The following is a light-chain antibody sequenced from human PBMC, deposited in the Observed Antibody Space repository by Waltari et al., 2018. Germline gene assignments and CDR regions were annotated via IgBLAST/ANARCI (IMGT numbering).Light chain of an antibody. CDR3: SSFTSSTTGI. CDR2: DVN. Sequence: SALTQPDSVSGSPGQSITISCSGISSDSGGYEYVSWYQQHPGKAPKVTIYDVNNRPSGVSDRFSGSKSGSSASLTISGLQAEYEADYYCSSFTSSTTGIFGGGTKVTVL. V-gene: IGLV2-14*03. CDR1: SSDSGGYEY. J-gene: IGLJ2*01.